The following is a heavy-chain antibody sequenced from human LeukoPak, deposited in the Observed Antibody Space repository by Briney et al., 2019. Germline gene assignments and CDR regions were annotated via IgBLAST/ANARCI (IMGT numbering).Heavy chain of an antibody. V-gene: IGHV3-30*04. CDR1: GFTFSTYA. CDR3: ARDRYNWNGGDY. J-gene: IGHJ4*02. D-gene: IGHD1-20*01. Sequence: GGSLRLSCSASGFTFSTYAINWVRQAPGKGLEWVAVVSYDGSNKYYADSVKGRFTISRDNAKNSLYLQMNSLRAEDTAVYYCARDRYNWNGGDYWGQGTLVTVSS. CDR2: VSYDGSNK.